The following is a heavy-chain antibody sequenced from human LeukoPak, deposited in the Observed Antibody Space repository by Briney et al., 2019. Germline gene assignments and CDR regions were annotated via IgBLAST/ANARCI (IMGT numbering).Heavy chain of an antibody. V-gene: IGHV1-46*01. D-gene: IGHD6-6*01. CDR1: GDTFTNYH. CDR2: VNPSGETI. Sequence: GASVKVSCKASGDTFTNYHMHWVRQAPGQGLEWMGIVNPSGETIRYAQKFQGRVTMTRDMSTTTVYMELSSLTSEDTAMYYCASNSTSPYFEDWGQGTLVTVSS. J-gene: IGHJ4*02. CDR3: ASNSTSPYFED.